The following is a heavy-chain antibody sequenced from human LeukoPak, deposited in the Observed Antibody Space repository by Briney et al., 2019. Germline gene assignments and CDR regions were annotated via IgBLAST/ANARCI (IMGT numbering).Heavy chain of an antibody. Sequence: PGGSLRLSCAASGFTFSSYEMNWVRQAPGKGLEWVSYISSSGSTIYHADSVQGRFTISRDDAQNSLYLQMSSLRAEDTAVYYCARNVYNFDYWGQGTLVTVSS. V-gene: IGHV3-48*03. CDR3: ARNVYNFDY. D-gene: IGHD3-10*02. CDR2: ISSSGSTI. J-gene: IGHJ4*02. CDR1: GFTFSSYE.